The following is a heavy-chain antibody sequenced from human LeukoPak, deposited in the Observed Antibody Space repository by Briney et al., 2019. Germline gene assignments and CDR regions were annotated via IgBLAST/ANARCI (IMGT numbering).Heavy chain of an antibody. CDR1: GGSISSGSYY. V-gene: IGHV4-61*02. Sequence: SQTLSLTCTVSGGSISSGSYYWSWIRQPAGKGLEWIGRIYTSGSTNYNPSLKSRDTISVDTSKNQFSLKLSSVTAADTAVYYCASWFRRYFDYWGQGTLVTVSS. D-gene: IGHD3-10*01. J-gene: IGHJ4*02. CDR2: IYTSGST. CDR3: ASWFRRYFDY.